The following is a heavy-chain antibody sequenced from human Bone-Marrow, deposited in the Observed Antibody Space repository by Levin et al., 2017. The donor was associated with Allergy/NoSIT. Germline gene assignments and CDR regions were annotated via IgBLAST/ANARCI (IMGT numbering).Heavy chain of an antibody. CDR1: GFTFSGSA. V-gene: IGHV3-73*01. J-gene: IGHJ4*02. CDR2: VRTKVNNYAT. D-gene: IGHD2-15*01. Sequence: GGSLRLSCAASGFTFSGSAIHWVRQASGKGLEWVGRVRTKVNNYATAYAASVKGRFTISRDDSKNMAYLQMNTLKTEDTAVYYCTYCTGGSCGRFDYWGQGTLVTVSS. CDR3: TYCTGGSCGRFDY.